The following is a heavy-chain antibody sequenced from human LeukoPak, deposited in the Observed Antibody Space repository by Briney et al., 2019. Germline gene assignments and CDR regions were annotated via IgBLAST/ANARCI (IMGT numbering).Heavy chain of an antibody. D-gene: IGHD6-6*01. Sequence: GRSLRLSCAASGFTFDDYAMHWVRQAPGKGLEWVSGISWNSGSIGYADSVKGRFTTSRDNAKNSLYLQMNSLRAEDTALYYCARRYSSSSPFDYWGQGTLVTVSS. CDR1: GFTFDDYA. J-gene: IGHJ4*02. CDR2: ISWNSGSI. CDR3: ARRYSSSSPFDY. V-gene: IGHV3-9*01.